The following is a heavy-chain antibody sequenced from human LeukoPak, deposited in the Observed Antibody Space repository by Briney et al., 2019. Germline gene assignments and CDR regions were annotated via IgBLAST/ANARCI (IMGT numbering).Heavy chain of an antibody. J-gene: IGHJ4*02. CDR2: VSSSGTTT. CDR3: ARADRDGNKRFLD. Sequence: PGGSLRLSCAASGFTFSNSVIWARPAPGKEGEWVSYVSSSGTTTYYADSVKGRFTISRDNGKNLVSLQMNSLRDEDTAVYYCARADRDGNKRFLDWGQGTLVTVSS. CDR1: GFTFSNS. V-gene: IGHV3-48*02. D-gene: IGHD5-24*01.